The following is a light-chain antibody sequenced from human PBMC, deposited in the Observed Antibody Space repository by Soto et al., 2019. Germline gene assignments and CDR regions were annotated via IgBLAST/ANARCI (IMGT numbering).Light chain of an antibody. Sequence: DIQMTQSPSTLSASVGDRVTITCRASQSISSWLAWYQQKPGKAPKLLIYKASTLQSGVPSRFSGSGSGTEFTLTISSLQTYDSATYYCQQYNDNWTFGQGTKVEIK. V-gene: IGKV1-5*03. J-gene: IGKJ1*01. CDR3: QQYNDNWT. CDR1: QSISSW. CDR2: KAS.